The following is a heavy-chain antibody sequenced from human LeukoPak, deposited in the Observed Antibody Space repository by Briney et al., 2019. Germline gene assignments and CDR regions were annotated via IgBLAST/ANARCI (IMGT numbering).Heavy chain of an antibody. Sequence: PGKSLRLSCAASGFNFNDYTMNWIRQAPGKGLEWVAVISNDGTNKFYADSLKGRFILSRDNSKNTIYVEMNDLRAEDTAVYYCARGQGYDYWGQGTLVTVSS. CDR2: ISNDGTNK. D-gene: IGHD3-22*01. V-gene: IGHV3-30-3*01. CDR3: ARGQGYDY. J-gene: IGHJ4*02. CDR1: GFNFNDYT.